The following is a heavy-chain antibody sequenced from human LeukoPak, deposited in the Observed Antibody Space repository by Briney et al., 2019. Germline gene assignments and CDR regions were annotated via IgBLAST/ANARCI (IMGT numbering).Heavy chain of an antibody. CDR3: WGGGYSCPNLFDS. V-gene: IGHV4-39*07. CDR1: GGSIRSSLSY. D-gene: IGHD4-11*01. CDR2: IYYNGDT. Sequence: SETLSLICSVSGGSIRSSLSYWRWIRQTPGEGLEWVGSIYYNGDTYYNPSFKSRVSMPVDTAKNPISLLLTPLAAAASAGYFCWGGGYSCPNLFDSWGQGTVVPVSS. J-gene: IGHJ5*01.